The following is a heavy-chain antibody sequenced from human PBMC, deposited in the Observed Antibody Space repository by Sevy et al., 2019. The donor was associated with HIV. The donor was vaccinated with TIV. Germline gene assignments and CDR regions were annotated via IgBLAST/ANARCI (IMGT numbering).Heavy chain of an antibody. J-gene: IGHJ3*02. CDR3: ARLISIIDMATLFDI. D-gene: IGHD5-12*01. Sequence: SETLSLTCTVSGGSISSSSYYRGWIRQPPGKGLEWIGSIYYSGSTYYNPSLKSRVTISVDTSKNQFSLRLSSVTAADTAVYFCARLISIIDMATLFDIWGQGTLVTVSS. V-gene: IGHV4-39*01. CDR2: IYYSGST. CDR1: GGSISSSSYY.